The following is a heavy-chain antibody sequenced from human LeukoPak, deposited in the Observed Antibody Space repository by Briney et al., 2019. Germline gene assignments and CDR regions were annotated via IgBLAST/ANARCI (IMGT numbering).Heavy chain of an antibody. J-gene: IGHJ3*02. D-gene: IGHD3-22*01. CDR1: GFTFSSYA. CDR3: ARVMVVLVAFDI. Sequence: GRSLRLSCAASGFTFSSYAMHWVRQAPGKGLEWVAVISYDGSNKYYADSVKGRFTISRDNSKNTLYLQMNSLRAEDTAVYYCARVMVVLVAFDIWGQGTMVTVSS. V-gene: IGHV3-30-3*01. CDR2: ISYDGSNK.